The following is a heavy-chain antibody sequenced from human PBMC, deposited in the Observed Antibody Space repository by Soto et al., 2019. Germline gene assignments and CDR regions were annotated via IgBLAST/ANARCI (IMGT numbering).Heavy chain of an antibody. CDR2: IYWSDDK. J-gene: IGHJ4*01. V-gene: IGHV2-5*01. CDR1: AFSLSNSGVG. Sequence: GATLVNATQTLTLTCPFSAFSLSNSGVGVGWIRQPPGKALEWLALIYWSDDKRYSPSLKSRLTITKDTSKNQVVLTMTNVGPVFTATSYCAQNSLFLRSWLYFCYWG. CDR3: AQNSLFLRSWLYFCY. D-gene: IGHD6-13*01.